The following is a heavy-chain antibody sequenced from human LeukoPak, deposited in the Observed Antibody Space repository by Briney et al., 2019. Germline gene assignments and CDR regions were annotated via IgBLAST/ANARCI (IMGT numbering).Heavy chain of an antibody. CDR2: INPNSGGT. V-gene: IGHV1-2*02. Sequence: ASVKVSCKASGYTFTGYYMHWVRQAPGQGLEWMGWINPNSGGTNYAQKFQGRVTMTRDTSISTAYMELSRLRYDDPAVYYFARLTRANLEWELQCAFDLWGEGTMATVPS. CDR3: ARLTRANLEWELQCAFDL. J-gene: IGHJ3*01. CDR1: GYTFTGYY. D-gene: IGHD1-26*01.